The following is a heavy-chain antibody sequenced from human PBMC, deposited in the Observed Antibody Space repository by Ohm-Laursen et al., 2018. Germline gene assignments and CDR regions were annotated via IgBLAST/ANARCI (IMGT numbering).Heavy chain of an antibody. V-gene: IGHV4-4*07. D-gene: IGHD6-13*01. Sequence: SETLSLTCTVSGGSISSYYWSWIRQPAGKGLEWIGRIYTSGSTNYNPSLKSRVTMSVDTSKNQFSLKLSSVTAADTAVYYCARDSQGYSSSMRWFDPWGQGTLVTVSS. J-gene: IGHJ5*02. CDR1: GGSISSYY. CDR3: ARDSQGYSSSMRWFDP. CDR2: IYTSGST.